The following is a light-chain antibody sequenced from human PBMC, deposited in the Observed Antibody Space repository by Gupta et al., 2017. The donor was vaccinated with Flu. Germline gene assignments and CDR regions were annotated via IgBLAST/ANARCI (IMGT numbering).Light chain of an antibody. CDR3: QQSYTTPPHT. V-gene: IGKV1-39*01. CDR2: AAS. J-gene: IGKJ2*01. CDR1: QSISKY. Sequence: DIQMTQSPSSLSASVGDRVTITCRTSQSISKYLNWYQQKPGKAPRLLIYAASTLQSGVPSRFSGSGSGSDFTLTISSRQLEDIATYYCQQSYTTPPHTFGQGTKLEIK.